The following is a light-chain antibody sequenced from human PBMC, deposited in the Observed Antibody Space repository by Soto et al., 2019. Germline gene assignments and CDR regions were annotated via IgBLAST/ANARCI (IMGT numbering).Light chain of an antibody. CDR2: DAS. CDR3: QQYDDLPFT. CDR1: QDISNY. Sequence: DIQMTQSPSSVSASVGDRVTITCQARQDISNYLNWYQQKPGKAPKLLLYDASNLETGVPSRFSGSGSGTDFTFTISSLQPEDIATYYCQQYDDLPFTFGPGTKVDTK. V-gene: IGKV1-33*01. J-gene: IGKJ3*01.